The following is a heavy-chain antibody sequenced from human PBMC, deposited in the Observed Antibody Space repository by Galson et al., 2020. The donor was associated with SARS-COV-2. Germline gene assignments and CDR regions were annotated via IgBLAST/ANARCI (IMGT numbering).Heavy chain of an antibody. CDR1: GYTFTSYG. CDR3: ERDLSVTEGSGWSYFDY. CDR2: ISAYNGNT. Sequence: ESLKISCKASGYTFTSYGISWVRQAPGQGLEWMGWISAYNGNTNYAQKLQGRVTMTTDTYTSTAYMELRSLRSDDTDVYYWERDLSVTEGSGWSYFDYWGQGSLVNVSS. D-gene: IGHD6-19*01. V-gene: IGHV1-18*04. J-gene: IGHJ4*02.